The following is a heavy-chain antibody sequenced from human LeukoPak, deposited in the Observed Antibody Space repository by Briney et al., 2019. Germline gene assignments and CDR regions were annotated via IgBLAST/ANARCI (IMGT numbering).Heavy chain of an antibody. Sequence: PGGSLRLSCAASGFTFSHYSMNWVRQAPGKGLEWVSSISTSSSYIYYTDSVKGRFTISRDNAKNSLYLQMNSLRAEDTAVYYCAREQKFGAGFDYWGQGTLVTVSS. CDR1: GFTFSHYS. V-gene: IGHV3-21*01. CDR2: ISTSSSYI. D-gene: IGHD3-10*01. CDR3: AREQKFGAGFDY. J-gene: IGHJ4*02.